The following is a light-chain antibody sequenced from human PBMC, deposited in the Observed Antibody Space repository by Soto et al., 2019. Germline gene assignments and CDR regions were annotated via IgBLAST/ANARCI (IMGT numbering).Light chain of an antibody. CDR3: QQSYSSPWT. Sequence: QLTQSPATLSSTVGDRVTITSRASQSISSYLNWYQQKPGKAPKLLIYAASSLQSGVPSRFSGSGSGTDFTLTISSLQPEDFATYYCQQSYSSPWTCAQRAKVDI. V-gene: IGKV1-39*01. J-gene: IGKJ1*01. CDR2: AAS. CDR1: QSISSY.